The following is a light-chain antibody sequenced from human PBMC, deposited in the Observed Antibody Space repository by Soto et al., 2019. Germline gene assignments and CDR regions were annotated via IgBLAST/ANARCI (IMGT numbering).Light chain of an antibody. CDR1: QSVLIY. CDR2: DSS. Sequence: LSLSPGERATLSCRASQSVLIYLAWYQQKPGQAPRLLIYDSSNRATGIPARFSGSGSGTDFTLTISSLEPEDFAVYYCQQRYNWPPITFGQGTRLEIK. V-gene: IGKV3-11*01. J-gene: IGKJ5*01. CDR3: QQRYNWPPIT.